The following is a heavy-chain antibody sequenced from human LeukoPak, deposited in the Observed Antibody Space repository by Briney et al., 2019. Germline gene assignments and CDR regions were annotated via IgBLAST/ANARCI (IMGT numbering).Heavy chain of an antibody. CDR2: IYYSGST. Sequence: SETLSLTCTVSGASISSYYWSWIRQHPGKGLEWIGYIYYSGSTYYNPSLKSRVTISVDTSKNQFSLKLSSVTAADTAVYYCARVPSGRAAYFDYWGQGTLVTVSS. CDR3: ARVPSGRAAYFDY. V-gene: IGHV4-59*06. J-gene: IGHJ4*02. CDR1: GASISSYY. D-gene: IGHD3-10*01.